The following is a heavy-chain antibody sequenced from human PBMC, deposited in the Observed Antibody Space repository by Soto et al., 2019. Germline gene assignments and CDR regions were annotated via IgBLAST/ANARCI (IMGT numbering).Heavy chain of an antibody. CDR2: ISYDGSNK. Sequence: QVQLVESGGGVVQPGRSLRLSCAASGFTFSSYAMHWVRQAPGKGLEWVAVISYDGSNKYCADSVKGRFTISRDNSKNTLYLQMSSLTAEDTAVYYCASPRVSSDGTTTIEYWGQGTLVTVSS. V-gene: IGHV3-30-3*01. CDR3: ASPRVSSDGTTTIEY. CDR1: GFTFSSYA. D-gene: IGHD1-1*01. J-gene: IGHJ4*02.